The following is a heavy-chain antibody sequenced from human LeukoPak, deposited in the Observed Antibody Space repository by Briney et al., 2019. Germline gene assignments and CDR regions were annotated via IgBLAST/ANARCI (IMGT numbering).Heavy chain of an antibody. J-gene: IGHJ4*02. D-gene: IGHD3/OR15-3a*01. V-gene: IGHV4-39*01. CDR3: ASDLGDSWD. CDR2: IYYSGST. CDR1: GGSISSSSYY. Sequence: PSETLSLTCTVSGGSISSSSYYWGWIRQPPGKGLEWIGSIYYSGSTYYNPSLKSRVTISVDTSKNQFSLKLSSVIAADTAVYYCASDLGDSWDWGQGTLVTVSS.